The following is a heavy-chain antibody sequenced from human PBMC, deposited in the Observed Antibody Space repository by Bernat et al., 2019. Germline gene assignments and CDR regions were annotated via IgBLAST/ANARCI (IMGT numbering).Heavy chain of an antibody. Sequence: EVHLVESGGGLVQPGGSLRLSCAVSGLTMSSEWMSWVRQAPGKGLEWVANIKGDGREKYYVDSVKGRFTISRDNAKNSVYLQMNSLRAEDTAVYYCTKTSWVLDNWGQGTLVTVSS. V-gene: IGHV3-7*03. CDR1: GLTMSSEW. D-gene: IGHD1-1*01. CDR3: TKTSWVLDN. J-gene: IGHJ4*02. CDR2: IKGDGREK.